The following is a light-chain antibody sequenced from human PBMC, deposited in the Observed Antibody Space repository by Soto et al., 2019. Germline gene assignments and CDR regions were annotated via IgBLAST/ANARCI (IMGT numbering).Light chain of an antibody. CDR1: QSLLHSNGYNY. CDR2: LGS. CDR3: MQTLQTRIT. J-gene: IGKJ5*01. Sequence: DIVMTQSPLSLPVTPGEPASISCRSSQSLLHSNGYNYLDWYLQKPGQSPQLLSYLGSSRASGVPDRFSGSGSGTDFTLKISRVEAEDVGVYYCMQTLQTRITFGQGTRLEIK. V-gene: IGKV2-28*01.